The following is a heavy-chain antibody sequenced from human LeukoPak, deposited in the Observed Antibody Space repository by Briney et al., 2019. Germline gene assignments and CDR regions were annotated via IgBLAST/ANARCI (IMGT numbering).Heavy chain of an antibody. CDR3: ARVGDHYHWYFDL. D-gene: IGHD3-10*01. CDR1: GFSVSTKY. CDR2: MYSGEST. Sequence: GGSLTLSCAAAGFSVSTKYMSWVRQAPGKGLEWVSIMYSGESTYYAESVKGRFIVSRDNSKNRPYLQMNSLRVDDTAVYSCARVGDHYHWYFDLWGRGTLVTVSS. J-gene: IGHJ2*01. V-gene: IGHV3-53*01.